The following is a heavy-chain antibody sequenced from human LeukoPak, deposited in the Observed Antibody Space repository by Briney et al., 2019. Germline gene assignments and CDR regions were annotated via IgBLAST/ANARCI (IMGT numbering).Heavy chain of an antibody. CDR1: GGSISSYY. D-gene: IGHD3-22*01. J-gene: IGHJ4*02. CDR2: NFHSVTT. CDR3: ATYSDITGSFDY. V-gene: IGHV4-59*01. Sequence: SETLSLTCTVSGGSISSYYWSWIRQPPGKGLEWIGYNFHSVTTNYNPSLQNRVFISVDTSKNQFSLDLTSVTAADTAVYYCATYSDITGSFDYWGQGTLVTVSS.